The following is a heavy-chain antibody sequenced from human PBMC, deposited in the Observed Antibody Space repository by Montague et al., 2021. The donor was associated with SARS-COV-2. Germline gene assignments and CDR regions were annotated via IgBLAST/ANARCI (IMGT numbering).Heavy chain of an antibody. V-gene: IGHV4-59*13. CDR3: ARSGAVPMD. CDR2: FYHSGGT. J-gene: IGHJ4*02. Sequence: SETLSLTCTVSGGSISSYFWSWIRQSPGKGLEWIGYFYHSGGTKYNPSLKSRVTISGDTSKNQFSLKLCSVTTADTAVYYCARSGAVPMDWGQGTLVTVSS. D-gene: IGHD3-10*01. CDR1: GGSISSYF.